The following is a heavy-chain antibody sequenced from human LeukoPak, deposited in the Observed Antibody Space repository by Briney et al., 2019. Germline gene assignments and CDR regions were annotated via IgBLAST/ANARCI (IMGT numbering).Heavy chain of an antibody. CDR3: ARGGDIAVVPTTIEANYYSGLDV. CDR1: GGTFSRYA. D-gene: IGHD2-2*02. J-gene: IGHJ6*02. CDR2: IIPIFGIA. V-gene: IGHV1-69*01. Sequence: SVKVSCKASGGTFSRYAISWVRQAPGQGLEWMGEIIPIFGIANYAQKFQGRVAITADESTSTAYMELSSLRFEDTAVYYCARGGDIAVVPTTIEANYYSGLDVWGQGTTVTVSS.